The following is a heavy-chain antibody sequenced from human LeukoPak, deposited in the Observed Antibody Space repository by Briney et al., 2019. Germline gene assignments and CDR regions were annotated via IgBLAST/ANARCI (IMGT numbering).Heavy chain of an antibody. J-gene: IGHJ4*02. CDR2: IYYSGST. V-gene: IGHV4-30-4*01. CDR1: GVSISSGDYY. Sequence: PSQTLSLTSTVSGVSISSGDYYWSWLRQPPGKGLEWIGYIYYSGSTYYNPSLKSRITISVDTSKNQFSLKLSSVTAADTAVYYFARDVVILTVYYIFDYWGQGTLVTVSS. CDR3: ARDVVILTVYYIFDY. D-gene: IGHD3-9*01.